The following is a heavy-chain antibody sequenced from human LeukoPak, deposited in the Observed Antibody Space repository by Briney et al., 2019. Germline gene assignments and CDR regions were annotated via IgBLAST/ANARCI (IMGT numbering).Heavy chain of an antibody. CDR3: AVAGVRYYDSSGLHAFDF. D-gene: IGHD3-22*01. J-gene: IGHJ3*01. CDR1: GGSISSRSHC. CDR2: MFYSGST. Sequence: SETLSLTCTVSGGSISSRSHCWGWIRQPPGKGLEWIGTMFYSGSTYYNPSLESRVAISVDTSENQFSLELNSVTAADTAVYYCAVAGVRYYDSSGLHAFDFWGRGTMVTVSS. V-gene: IGHV4-39*01.